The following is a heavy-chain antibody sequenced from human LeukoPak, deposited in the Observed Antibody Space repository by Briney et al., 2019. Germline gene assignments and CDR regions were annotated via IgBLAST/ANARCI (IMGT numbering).Heavy chain of an antibody. V-gene: IGHV3-23*01. CDR1: GFTFSTYA. J-gene: IGHJ4*02. CDR2: ISGNGVST. Sequence: GGSLRLSCAASGFTFSTYAMHWVRQAPGKGLEWVSVISGNGVSTHYADSVKGRFTISRDNSKNTLYLQMNSLRAEDTAVYYCAKERVGFGSIAARGYYFDCWGQGSLVTVSS. CDR3: AKERVGFGSIAARGYYFDC. D-gene: IGHD3-16*01.